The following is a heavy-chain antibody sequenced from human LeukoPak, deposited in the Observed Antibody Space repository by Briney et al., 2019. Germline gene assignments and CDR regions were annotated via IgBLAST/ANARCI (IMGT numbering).Heavy chain of an antibody. Sequence: ASVKVSCKASGYTFTSYGISWVRQAPGQGLEWMGWISAYNGNTNYAQKLQGRVTMTTDTSTSTAYMELRSLRSDDTDVYYCARETYYYDSSGYYVPLSEYDYWGQGTLVTVSS. CDR2: ISAYNGNT. D-gene: IGHD3-22*01. CDR1: GYTFTSYG. J-gene: IGHJ4*02. V-gene: IGHV1-18*01. CDR3: ARETYYYDSSGYYVPLSEYDY.